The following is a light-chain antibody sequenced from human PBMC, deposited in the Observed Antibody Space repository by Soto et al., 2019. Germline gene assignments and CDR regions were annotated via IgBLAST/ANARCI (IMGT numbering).Light chain of an antibody. J-gene: IGKJ1*01. CDR2: DTS. Sequence: EIVLTQSPGTLSLSPGERATLSCRASQYVSTSYFAWYQQRSGQAPRLLIYDTSTRATGTPDRFSGSGSGTDFTLTIDGLEPEDFAVYFCQQTGDSVWTFGKGTSVEVK. V-gene: IGKV3-20*01. CDR1: QYVSTSY. CDR3: QQTGDSVWT.